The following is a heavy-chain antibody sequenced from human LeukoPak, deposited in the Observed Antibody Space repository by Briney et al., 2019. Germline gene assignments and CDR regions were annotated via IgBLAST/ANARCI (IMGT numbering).Heavy chain of an antibody. D-gene: IGHD4-11*01. CDR2: INPNSGGT. J-gene: IGHJ6*03. V-gene: IGHV1-2*02. Sequence: ASVKVSCKASGYTFTGYYMHWVRQAPGQGLEWMGWINPNSGGTNYAQKFQGRDTMTRDTSISTAYMELSRLRSDDTAVYYCARGTTVTTLPYYYYYMDVWGKGTTVTVSS. CDR1: GYTFTGYY. CDR3: ARGTTVTTLPYYYYYMDV.